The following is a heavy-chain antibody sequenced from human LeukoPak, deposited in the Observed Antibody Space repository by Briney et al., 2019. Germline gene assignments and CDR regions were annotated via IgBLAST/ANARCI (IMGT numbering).Heavy chain of an antibody. CDR1: GGTFSSYA. CDR2: IIPIFGTA. D-gene: IGHD2-15*01. CDR3: ARGLGYCSGGSCQVH. Sequence: GASVKVSCKASGGTFSSYAISWVRQAPGQGLEWMGGIIPIFGTANYAQKFQGRVTITADKSTSTAYMELSSLRSEDTAVYYCARGLGYCSGGSCQVHWGQGTLVTVSS. V-gene: IGHV1-69*06. J-gene: IGHJ4*02.